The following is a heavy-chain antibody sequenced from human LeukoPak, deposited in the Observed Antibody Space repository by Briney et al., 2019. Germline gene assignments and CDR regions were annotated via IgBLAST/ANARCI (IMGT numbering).Heavy chain of an antibody. CDR2: MSASDAGT. D-gene: IGHD6-19*01. CDR3: AKGSAVADIYFDX. V-gene: IGHV3-23*01. Sequence: GGSLRLSCAAAGFTFRSYAMNWVRQGPGKGLEWVSTMSASDAGTYYADSVKGRFTISRDNSKNTLYLQMNSLRAEDTAVYYCAKGSAVADIYFDXWXQGTXVTVSS. J-gene: IGHJ4*02. CDR1: GFTFRSYA.